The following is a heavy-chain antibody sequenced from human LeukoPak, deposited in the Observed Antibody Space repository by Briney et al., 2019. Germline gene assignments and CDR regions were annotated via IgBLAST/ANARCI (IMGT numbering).Heavy chain of an antibody. D-gene: IGHD3-22*01. CDR2: IYSGGST. CDR1: GFTVSSNY. J-gene: IGHJ4*02. Sequence: GGSLRLSCAASGFTVSSNYMSWVRQAPGKGLEWVSVIYSGGSTYYADSVKGRFTISRDNSKNTLYLQMNSLRAEDTAVYYCAVNYYDSTGYPYYFEYWGQGTLVTVSS. V-gene: IGHV3-53*01. CDR3: AVNYYDSTGYPYYFEY.